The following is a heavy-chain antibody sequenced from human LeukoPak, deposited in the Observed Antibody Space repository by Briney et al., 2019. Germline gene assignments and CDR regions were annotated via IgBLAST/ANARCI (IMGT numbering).Heavy chain of an antibody. V-gene: IGHV4-59*01. CDR1: GGSISSYY. Sequence: SETLSLTCTVSGGSISSYYWSWIRQPPGKGLEWIGYIYYSGSTNYNPSLKSRVTISVDTSKNQFSLKLSSVTAADTAVYYCARGDYGDYFPFDPWGQGTLVTASS. D-gene: IGHD4-17*01. CDR3: ARGDYGDYFPFDP. CDR2: IYYSGST. J-gene: IGHJ5*02.